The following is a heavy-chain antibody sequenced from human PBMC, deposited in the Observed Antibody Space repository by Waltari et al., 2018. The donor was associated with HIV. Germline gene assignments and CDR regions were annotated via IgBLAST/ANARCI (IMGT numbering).Heavy chain of an antibody. CDR2: IAPAGDT. CDR1: GFTFSTYD. D-gene: IGHD1-26*01. Sequence: EVQLVESGGGLVQPGGSLSLSCAASGFTFSTYDMHWVRQATGKGLEWVSTIAPAGDTYYPGSVKGRFTISRENAKNSLYLQMNSLRAEDTAVYYCAALGSFYSWGQGTLVTVSS. CDR3: AALGSFYS. J-gene: IGHJ5*01. V-gene: IGHV3-13*01.